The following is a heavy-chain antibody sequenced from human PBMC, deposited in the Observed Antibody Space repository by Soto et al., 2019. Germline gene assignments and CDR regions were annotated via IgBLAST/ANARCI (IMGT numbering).Heavy chain of an antibody. Sequence: PGGSLRLSCAASGFTFSSYAMSWVRQAPGKGLEWVSAISGSGGSTYYADSVKGRFTISRDNSKNTLYLQMNSLRAEDTAVYYCAKPLGVHGPCSSTSCLRLGRGYYYGMDVWGQGTTVTVSS. V-gene: IGHV3-23*01. D-gene: IGHD2-2*01. CDR2: ISGSGGST. CDR3: AKPLGVHGPCSSTSCLRLGRGYYYGMDV. CDR1: GFTFSSYA. J-gene: IGHJ6*02.